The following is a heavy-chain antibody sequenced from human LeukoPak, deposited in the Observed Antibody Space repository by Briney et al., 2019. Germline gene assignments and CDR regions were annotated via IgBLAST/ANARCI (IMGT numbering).Heavy chain of an antibody. CDR1: GGSITSGNYY. CDR2: IYPSGNT. CDR3: AREPHLGRYSSSRSSFDY. J-gene: IGHJ4*02. D-gene: IGHD6-13*01. V-gene: IGHV4-61*02. Sequence: SQTLSLTCTVSGGSITSGNYYWSWIRQPAGEGLEWIGRIYPSGNTNYNPSLKGRVTISVDTSKNQFSLKLSSVTASDTAVYYCAREPHLGRYSSSRSSFDYWGQGTLVTVSS.